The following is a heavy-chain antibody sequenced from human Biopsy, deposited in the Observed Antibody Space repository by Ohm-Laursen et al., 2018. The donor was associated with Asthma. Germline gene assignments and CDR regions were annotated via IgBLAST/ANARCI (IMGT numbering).Heavy chain of an antibody. CDR2: IYYSGST. CDR1: GGSISDYY. D-gene: IGHD2-21*02. CDR3: ARGVDRVTGLLDHFDS. V-gene: IGHV4-59*07. Sequence: SDTLSLTCPVSGGSISDYYKTWFRQPPGKGLEWIGYIYYSGSTNSNPSLKRRVTITEDTSKNQFSLKLTSVTAADTAVYYCARGVDRVTGLLDHFDSWGQGTLVTVSS. J-gene: IGHJ4*02.